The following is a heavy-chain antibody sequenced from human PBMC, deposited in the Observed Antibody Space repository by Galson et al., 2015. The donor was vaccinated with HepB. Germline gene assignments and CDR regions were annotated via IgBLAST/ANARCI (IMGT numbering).Heavy chain of an antibody. D-gene: IGHD3-10*01. Sequence: QSGAEVTKPGESLKISCKASRYSFRNFWIGWVRQMPGRGLEWMGIIYPGDSDTRYSPSFQGQVTISADKSIDTAYLQWNSLKASDTAIYYCARRAGSRYRFDYWGRGTLVTVSP. CDR1: RYSFRNFW. V-gene: IGHV5-51*01. J-gene: IGHJ4*02. CDR3: ARRAGSRYRFDY. CDR2: IYPGDSDT.